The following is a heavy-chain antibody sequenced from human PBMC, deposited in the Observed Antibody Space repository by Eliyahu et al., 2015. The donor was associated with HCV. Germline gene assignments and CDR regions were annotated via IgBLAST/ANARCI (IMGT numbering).Heavy chain of an antibody. CDR2: VYYSGTT. J-gene: IGHJ3*02. D-gene: IGHD6-19*01. CDR1: GGSLSTYY. V-gene: IGHV4-59*01. CDR3: ARGQTSAWYGGGFDI. Sequence: QVQLQESGPGLVKPSETLSLTCTVSGGSLSTYYWYWIRQPPGKGLEWIGYVYYSGTTNYNPSLMSRVTISVDTSKNQFSLELSSVTAADTAVYYCARGQTSAWYGGGFDIWGQGTMVTVSS.